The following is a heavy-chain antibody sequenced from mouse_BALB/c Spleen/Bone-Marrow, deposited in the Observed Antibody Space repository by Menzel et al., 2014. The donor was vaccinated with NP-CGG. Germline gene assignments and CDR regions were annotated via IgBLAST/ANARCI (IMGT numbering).Heavy chain of an antibody. J-gene: IGHJ2*01. CDR2: INPGSRST. V-gene: IGHV1-54*01. CDR1: GYAFTNYL. CDR3: ARRTTGVAPFDY. D-gene: IGHD1-1*01. Sequence: QVQLQQSGAELARPGTSVKVSCKASGYAFTNYLIEWVKQRPGQGLEWIGVINPGSRSTNYNEKFKGKATLTADKSSSTAYMQLCSLTSGDSAVYFCARRTTGVAPFDYWGQGTTLTVSS.